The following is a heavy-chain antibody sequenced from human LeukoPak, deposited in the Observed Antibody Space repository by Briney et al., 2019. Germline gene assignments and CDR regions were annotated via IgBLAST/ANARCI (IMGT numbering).Heavy chain of an antibody. CDR1: GFIFSSYE. V-gene: IGHV3-48*03. CDR2: ITSGGGSV. J-gene: IGHJ3*02. CDR3: ASETESSSSNAFDI. Sequence: QPGGSLRLSCAASGFIFSSYEMNWVRQAPGKGLEWISYITSGGGSVSYADSVKGRFTISRDNAKNSLFLRMNSLRAEATAIYYCASETESSSSNAFDIWGQGTMVAVSS. D-gene: IGHD6-6*01.